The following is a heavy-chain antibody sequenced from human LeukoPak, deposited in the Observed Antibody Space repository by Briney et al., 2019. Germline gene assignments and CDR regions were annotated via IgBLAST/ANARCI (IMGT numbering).Heavy chain of an antibody. J-gene: IGHJ4*02. CDR1: GGSIIAFY. V-gene: IGHV4-59*01. CDR2: IYYSGST. Sequence: SETLSLTCTVSGGSIIAFYWSWIRQPPGKGLEWIGYIYYSGSTNYTPSLKSRVTMSVDTSKNQFSLKLSSVTAADTAVYYCARGRYCSDGSCYLDYWGQGTLVTVSS. CDR3: ARGRYCSDGSCYLDY. D-gene: IGHD2-15*01.